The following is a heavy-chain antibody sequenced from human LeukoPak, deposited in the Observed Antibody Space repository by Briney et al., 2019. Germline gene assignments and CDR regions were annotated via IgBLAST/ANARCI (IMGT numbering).Heavy chain of an antibody. J-gene: IGHJ3*02. CDR3: AGWLAVADAFDI. Sequence: NPSETLSLTCTVSGGSISSGDYYWSWIRQPPGKGLEWIGYIYYSGSTYYNPSLKSRVTISVDTSKNQFSLKLSSVTAADTAVYYCAGWLAVADAFDIWGQGTTVTVSS. CDR1: GGSISSGDYY. CDR2: IYYSGST. V-gene: IGHV4-30-4*01. D-gene: IGHD2-21*01.